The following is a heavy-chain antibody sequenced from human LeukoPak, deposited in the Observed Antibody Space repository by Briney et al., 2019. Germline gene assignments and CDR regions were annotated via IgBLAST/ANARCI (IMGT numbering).Heavy chain of an antibody. V-gene: IGHV3-23*01. Sequence: PGGSLRLSCAASGFTFSSYAMSWVRQAPGKGLEWVSAISGSGGSTYYADSVKGRSTISRDNAKNSLYLQMNSLRAEDTAVYYCAREHWNFPRFFDYWGQGTLVTVSS. CDR3: AREHWNFPRFFDY. CDR1: GFTFSSYA. D-gene: IGHD1-7*01. CDR2: ISGSGGST. J-gene: IGHJ4*02.